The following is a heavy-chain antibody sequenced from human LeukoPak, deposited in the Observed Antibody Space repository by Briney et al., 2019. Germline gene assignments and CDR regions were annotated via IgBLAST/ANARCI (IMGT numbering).Heavy chain of an antibody. J-gene: IGHJ4*02. Sequence: SETLSLTCTVSGGSISSYYWSWVRQPPGKGLEWIGYIYYSGSTNYNPSLKSRVTISLDTSKNQFSLKVSSMTAADTAVYYCARTFSSSWLDYWGQGTLVTVSS. D-gene: IGHD6-13*01. V-gene: IGHV4-59*01. CDR2: IYYSGST. CDR1: GGSISSYY. CDR3: ARTFSSSWLDY.